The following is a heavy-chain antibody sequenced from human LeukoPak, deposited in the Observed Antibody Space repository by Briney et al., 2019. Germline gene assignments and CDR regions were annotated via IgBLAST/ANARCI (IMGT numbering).Heavy chain of an antibody. Sequence: PGGSLRLSCAASGFTFSSYSMNWVRQAPGKGLEWVSYISSSSSTIYYADSVKGRFTISRDNAKNSLYLQMNSLRAEDTAVYYCARLAIPVAILSNPLDYWGRGTLVTVSS. V-gene: IGHV3-48*04. CDR1: GFTFSSYS. CDR3: ARLAIPVAILSNPLDY. CDR2: ISSSSSTI. J-gene: IGHJ4*02. D-gene: IGHD2-2*02.